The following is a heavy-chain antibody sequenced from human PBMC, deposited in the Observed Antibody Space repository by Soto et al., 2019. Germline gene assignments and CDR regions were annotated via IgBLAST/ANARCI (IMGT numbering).Heavy chain of an antibody. Sequence: SETLSLTCTVSGGSISSGDYYWSWIRQPPGKGLEWIGYIYYSGSTYYNPSLKSRVTISVDTSKDQFSLKLSSGTAADTAVYYCAREIPESDDYSTYVGWFVPWGQGTLVTVS. D-gene: IGHD4-4*01. CDR3: AREIPESDDYSTYVGWFVP. J-gene: IGHJ5*02. CDR2: IYYSGST. CDR1: GGSISSGDYY. V-gene: IGHV4-30-4*01.